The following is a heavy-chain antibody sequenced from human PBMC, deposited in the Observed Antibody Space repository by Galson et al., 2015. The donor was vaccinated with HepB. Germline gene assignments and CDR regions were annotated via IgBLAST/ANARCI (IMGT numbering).Heavy chain of an antibody. J-gene: IGHJ5*02. CDR1: GGTFSSYA. CDR2: IIPIFGTA. D-gene: IGHD3-10*01. Sequence: SVKVSCKASGGTFSSYAISWVRQAPGQGLEWMGGIIPIFGTANYAQKFQGRVTITADESTSTAYMELSSMRSEDTAVYYCAGIHRYGSGSYSWSDPSRPGTLVTAS. V-gene: IGHV1-69*13. CDR3: AGIHRYGSGSYSWSDP.